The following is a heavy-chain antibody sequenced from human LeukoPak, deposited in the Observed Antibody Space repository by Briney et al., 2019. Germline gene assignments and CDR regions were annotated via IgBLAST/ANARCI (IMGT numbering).Heavy chain of an antibody. J-gene: IGHJ3*01. CDR1: GYSFFSNYW. Sequence: GESLTISCKAYGYSFFSNYWIAWVRQMPGKGLEWMGIIYPDDSDTRYSPSFQGQVTISADKSVRTAYLQWSSLKASDTAMYYCARPNITSYYDSRGYDAFDVWGQGTMVTVSS. D-gene: IGHD3-22*01. V-gene: IGHV5-51*01. CDR3: ARPNITSYYDSRGYDAFDV. CDR2: IYPDDSDT.